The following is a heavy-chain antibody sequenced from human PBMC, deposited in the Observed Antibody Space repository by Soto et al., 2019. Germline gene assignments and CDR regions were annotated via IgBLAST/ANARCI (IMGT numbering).Heavy chain of an antibody. D-gene: IGHD2-21*01. Sequence: SETLSLPCTLAAVSIHNSHSFWGWIRQPPGKGLEFIGTVYYSGGAHYNSSLKSRVTISVDTANNQVSLRMRSLTAADTAVYYCGRVVEGATRHTDLDSWGQGTLGTVSS. J-gene: IGHJ5*01. V-gene: IGHV4-39*01. CDR3: GRVVEGATRHTDLDS. CDR1: AVSIHNSHSF. CDR2: VYYSGGA.